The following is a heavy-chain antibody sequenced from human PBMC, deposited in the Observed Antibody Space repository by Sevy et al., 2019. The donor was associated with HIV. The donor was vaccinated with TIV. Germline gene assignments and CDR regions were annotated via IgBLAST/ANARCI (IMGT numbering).Heavy chain of an antibody. Sequence: GGSLXLXCAAXXXXXSXYWMXXXXXXXXXXLEXXXXXNXXGXXKYYLDSVKGRFIVSRDNAKNSLYLQMNSLRAEDSAVYYCARXQITXXXPXXXXXWGQGTLVTVSS. D-gene: IGHD1-20*01. CDR2: XNXXGXXK. CDR1: XXXXSXYW. J-gene: IGHJ4*02. V-gene: IGHV3-7*01. CDR3: ARXQITXXXPXXXXX.